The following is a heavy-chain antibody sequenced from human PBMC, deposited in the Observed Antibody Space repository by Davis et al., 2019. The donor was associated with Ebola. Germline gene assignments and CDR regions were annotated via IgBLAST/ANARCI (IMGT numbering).Heavy chain of an antibody. Sequence: SETLSLTCTVAGGGRSSRSYYWVWSRQPPGKGLDSIGSIYYSGSTYYNPSLKSRVTISVDTSKNQFSLKLSSVTAADTAVYYCARLITTRYYYYGMDVWGKGTTVTVSS. J-gene: IGHJ6*04. V-gene: IGHV4-39*01. CDR2: IYYSGST. D-gene: IGHD3-22*01. CDR3: ARLITTRYYYYGMDV. CDR1: GGGRSSRSYY.